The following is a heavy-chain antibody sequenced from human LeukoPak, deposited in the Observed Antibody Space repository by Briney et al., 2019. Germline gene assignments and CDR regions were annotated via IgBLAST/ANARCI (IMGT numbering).Heavy chain of an antibody. CDR2: ISGSGGST. V-gene: IGHV3-23*01. J-gene: IGHJ4*02. CDR1: GFTFSNYA. Sequence: GGSLTLSCPASGFTFSNYAMSWVRPAPGKGLEWVSAISGSGGSTYYADSVKGRFTISRDNSKNTLYLQMNSLRVEDTAVYYCAKAQAADYNYYFDYWGQGTLVTVSS. CDR3: AKAQAADYNYYFDY. D-gene: IGHD1-1*01.